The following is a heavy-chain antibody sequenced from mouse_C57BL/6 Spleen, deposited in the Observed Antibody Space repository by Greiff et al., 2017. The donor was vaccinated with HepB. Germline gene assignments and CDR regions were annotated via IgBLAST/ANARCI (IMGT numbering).Heavy chain of an antibody. CDR3: ARSAYGYDVRFDY. CDR1: GYTFTSYW. Sequence: VKLQQPGAELVMPGASVKLSCKASGYTFTSYWIHWVKQRPGQGLEWIGEIDPSDSYTNYNQKFKGKSTLTVDKSSSTAYMQLSSLTSEDSAVYYCARSAYGYDVRFDYWGQGTTLTVSS. J-gene: IGHJ2*01. V-gene: IGHV1-69*01. CDR2: IDPSDSYT. D-gene: IGHD2-2*01.